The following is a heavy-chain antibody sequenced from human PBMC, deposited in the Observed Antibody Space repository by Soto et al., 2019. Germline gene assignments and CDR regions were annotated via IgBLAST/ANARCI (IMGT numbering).Heavy chain of an antibody. CDR1: GGSISSSNW. Sequence: QVQLQESGPGLVKPSGTLSLTCAVSGGSISSSNWWSWVRQPPGKGLEYIGEILHSGHTNYNPSLRRRVTVSIDMSKNPFSLTLTSVTVAFTAIYYSARVQMAARPAFDLWGKGTLVTVSS. D-gene: IGHD6-6*01. V-gene: IGHV4-4*02. CDR3: ARVQMAARPAFDL. CDR2: ILHSGHT. J-gene: IGHJ4*02.